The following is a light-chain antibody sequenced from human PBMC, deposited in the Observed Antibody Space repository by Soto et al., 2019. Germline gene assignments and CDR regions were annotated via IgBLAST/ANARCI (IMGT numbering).Light chain of an antibody. CDR2: AAS. J-gene: IGKJ2*01. CDR1: QSISRH. CDR3: QQSYSTMYT. Sequence: DIQMTQSPSSLSASLGDRVTITCRASQSISRHLNWYQQKPGKAPKLLIYAASSLQSGVPSRFSGSGSGTDFTLTISSLQPEDFATYYCQQSYSTMYTFGQGTKVDNK. V-gene: IGKV1-39*01.